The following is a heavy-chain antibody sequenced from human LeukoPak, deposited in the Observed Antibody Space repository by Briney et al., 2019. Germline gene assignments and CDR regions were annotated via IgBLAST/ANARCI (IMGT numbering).Heavy chain of an antibody. CDR1: GGSISSYY. CDR2: IYTSGST. Sequence: SETLSLTCTVSGGSISSYYWSWIRQPAGKGLEWIGSIYTSGSTNYNPSLKSRVTMSVDTSKNQFSLKLSSVTAADTAVYYCARGSGYSYGYLPYYYYMDVWGKGTTVTISS. V-gene: IGHV4-4*07. J-gene: IGHJ6*03. D-gene: IGHD5-18*01. CDR3: ARGSGYSYGYLPYYYYMDV.